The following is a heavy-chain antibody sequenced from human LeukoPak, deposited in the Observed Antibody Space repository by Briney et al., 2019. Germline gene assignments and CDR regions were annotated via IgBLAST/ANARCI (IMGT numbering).Heavy chain of an antibody. V-gene: IGHV1-69*13. CDR3: ARGWLAETTVVTPYNY. CDR2: ITPIFGTA. CDR1: GGTFRSNA. J-gene: IGHJ4*02. Sequence: ASVKVSCKASGGTFRSNAISWVRQAPGQGLEWMGGITPIFGTANYAQKFQGRVTITAVESMSTAYMELSSLRSEDTAVYYCARGWLAETTVVTPYNYWGQGTLVTVSS. D-gene: IGHD4-23*01.